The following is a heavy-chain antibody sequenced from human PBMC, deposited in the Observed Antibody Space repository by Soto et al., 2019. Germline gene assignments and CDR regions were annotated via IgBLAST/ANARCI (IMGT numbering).Heavy chain of an antibody. J-gene: IGHJ4*02. D-gene: IGHD2-21*02. CDR2: INPSGGST. CDR1: GYTFTSYY. Sequence: GASVKVSCKASGYTFTSYYMHWVRQAPGQGLEWMGIINPSGGSTSYAQKFQGRVTMTRDTSTSTVYMELSSLRSEDTAVYYCERDPGDIVVVTAMKGFYYCGQGTLVTVSS. CDR3: ERDPGDIVVVTAMKGFYY. V-gene: IGHV1-46*01.